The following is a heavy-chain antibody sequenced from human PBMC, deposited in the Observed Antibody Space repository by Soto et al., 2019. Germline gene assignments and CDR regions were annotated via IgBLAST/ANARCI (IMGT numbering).Heavy chain of an antibody. D-gene: IGHD7-27*01. CDR2: IIPIFGTA. V-gene: IGHV1-69*13. CDR3: ATGVVAIFKYYYGMDV. Sequence: SVKVSCKASGGTFSSYAISWVRQAPGQGLEWMGGIIPIFGTANYAQKFQGRVTITADESTRTAYMELSSLRSEDMAVYYCATGVVAIFKYYYGMDVWGQGTTVTVYS. J-gene: IGHJ6*02. CDR1: GGTFSSYA.